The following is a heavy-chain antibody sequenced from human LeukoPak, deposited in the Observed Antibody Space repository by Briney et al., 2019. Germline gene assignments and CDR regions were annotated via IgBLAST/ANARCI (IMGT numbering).Heavy chain of an antibody. CDR1: GFTFSSYS. D-gene: IGHD4-17*01. Sequence: GGSLRLSCAASGFTFSSYSMNWVRQAPGKGLEWGSYISSSSSTIYYADSVKGRFTISRDNAKNSLYLQMNSLRDEDTAVYYCARFTTVTTHYYGMDVWGQGTTVSVSS. J-gene: IGHJ6*02. CDR3: ARFTTVTTHYYGMDV. V-gene: IGHV3-48*02. CDR2: ISSSSSTI.